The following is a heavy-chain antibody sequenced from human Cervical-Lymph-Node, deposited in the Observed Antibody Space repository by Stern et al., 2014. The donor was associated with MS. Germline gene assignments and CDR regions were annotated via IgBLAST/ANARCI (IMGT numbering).Heavy chain of an antibody. J-gene: IGHJ4*02. D-gene: IGHD5-24*01. CDR2: MNSDSGNT. Sequence: VQLEESGAEVKKPGASVKVSCKASGYTFTNYDINWVRQATGQGLEWMGWMNSDSGNTGYAQKLQGRVTLTRNTSISTAYMELSSLRSEDTALYYCARGRVKDGYDFDSWGQGTLVTVSS. V-gene: IGHV1-8*01. CDR3: ARGRVKDGYDFDS. CDR1: GYTFTNYD.